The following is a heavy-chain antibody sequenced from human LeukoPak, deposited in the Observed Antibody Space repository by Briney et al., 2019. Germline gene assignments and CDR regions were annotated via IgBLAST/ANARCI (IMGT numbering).Heavy chain of an antibody. Sequence: GGSLRLSCAASGFTVSSNYMIGVRQAPGKGLEWVSVIYSGGSTYYADSVKGRFTISRHNSKNTVYLQMNSLRAEDTAVYYCARSSSSPQLDHWGQGTLVTVSS. CDR3: ARSSSSPQLDH. CDR1: GFTVSSNY. D-gene: IGHD6-6*01. CDR2: IYSGGST. J-gene: IGHJ4*02. V-gene: IGHV3-53*04.